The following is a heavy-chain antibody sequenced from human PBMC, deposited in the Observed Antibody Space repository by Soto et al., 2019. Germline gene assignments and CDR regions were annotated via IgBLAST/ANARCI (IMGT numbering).Heavy chain of an antibody. V-gene: IGHV3-48*01. CDR2: IGIGSSTK. D-gene: IGHD3-9*01. CDR1: GFTFDNYA. CDR3: AKGGSRDGYDNAFEI. Sequence: PGGSLRLSCAASGFTFDNYAMHWVRQAPGKGLEWVSYIGIGSSTKYYADSVKGRFTIARDNAKNSLYLQMNSLRAEDTAVYYCAKGGSRDGYDNAFEIWGQGTLVTVSS. J-gene: IGHJ4*02.